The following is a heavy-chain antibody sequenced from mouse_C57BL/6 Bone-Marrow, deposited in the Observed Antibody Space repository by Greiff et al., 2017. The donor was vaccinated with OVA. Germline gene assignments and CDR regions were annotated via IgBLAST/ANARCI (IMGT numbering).Heavy chain of an antibody. CDR1: GYTFTSYW. D-gene: IGHD1-1*01. V-gene: IGHV1-69*01. J-gene: IGHJ1*03. CDR3: ARDYYGSSSHWYFDV. Sequence: QVQLQQPGAELVMPGASVKLSCKASGYTFTSYWMHWVKQRPGQGLEWIGEIDPSDSYTNYNQKFKGKSTLTVDTSSSTAYMQLSSLTSEDSAVYYCARDYYGSSSHWYFDVWGTGTTVTVSS. CDR2: IDPSDSYT.